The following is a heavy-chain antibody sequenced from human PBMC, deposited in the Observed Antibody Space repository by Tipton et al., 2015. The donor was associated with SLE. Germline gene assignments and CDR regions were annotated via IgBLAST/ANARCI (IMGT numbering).Heavy chain of an antibody. CDR3: ARRGIAAAGVDY. Sequence: TLSLTCAVYGGSFSGYYWSWIRQHPGKGLEWIGEINHSGSTNYNPSLKSRVTISVDTSKSQFSLRLSSVTAADTAVYYCARRGIAAAGVDYWGQGTLVTVSS. J-gene: IGHJ4*02. CDR1: GGSFSGYY. D-gene: IGHD6-13*01. CDR2: INHSGST. V-gene: IGHV4-34*01.